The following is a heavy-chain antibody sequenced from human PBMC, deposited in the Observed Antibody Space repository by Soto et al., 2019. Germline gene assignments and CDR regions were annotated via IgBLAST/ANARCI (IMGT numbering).Heavy chain of an antibody. CDR2: IIPIFGKA. Sequence: ASVKVSCKASGGTFSSYAISWVRQAPGQGLEWMGGIIPIFGKANYAQKFQGRVTITADESTSTAYLELRSLRSEDTAVYYCAGIYCGGDCYFAYWGQGTLVTVSS. D-gene: IGHD2-21*02. J-gene: IGHJ4*02. CDR1: GGTFSSYA. V-gene: IGHV1-69*13. CDR3: AGIYCGGDCYFAY.